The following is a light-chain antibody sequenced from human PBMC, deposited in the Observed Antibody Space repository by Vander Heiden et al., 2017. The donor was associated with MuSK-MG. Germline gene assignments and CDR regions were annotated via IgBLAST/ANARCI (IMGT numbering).Light chain of an antibody. Sequence: QSVLSQPPSVSRAPGPRVTVSCPGSTPNIGSTFAVHWYQHLPGTGPKVVIYSNNNRPSGGPDRYSGSKFGASASLAIAGLQAEDEGDYYCQSFDTNLRGSVFGGGTKVAVL. J-gene: IGLJ3*02. CDR1: TPNIGSTFA. V-gene: IGLV1-40*01. CDR3: QSFDTNLRGSV. CDR2: SNN.